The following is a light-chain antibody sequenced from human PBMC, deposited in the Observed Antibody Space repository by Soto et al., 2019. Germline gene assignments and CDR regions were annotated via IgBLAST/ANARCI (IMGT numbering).Light chain of an antibody. CDR3: SSFTTTSTLV. CDR1: STDVAAYNF. J-gene: IGLJ2*01. Sequence: QSALTQPASVSGSPGQSITISCTGSSTDVAAYNFVSWYQQHPGKAPKLIISEVSDRPSGISPRFTGSKSGNVASLTISGLQTEDEADYFCSSFTTTSTLVFGGGTELTVL. V-gene: IGLV2-14*01. CDR2: EVS.